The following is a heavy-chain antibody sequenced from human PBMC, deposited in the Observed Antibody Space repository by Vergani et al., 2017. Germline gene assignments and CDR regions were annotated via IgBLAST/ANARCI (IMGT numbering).Heavy chain of an antibody. CDR2: ISSSSTI. D-gene: IGHD4-17*01. Sequence: EVQLVESGGGLVQPGGSLRLSCAASGFTFSSYSMNWVRQAPGKGLEWVSYISSSSTIYYADSVKGRFTISRDNAKNSLYLQMNSLRAEDTAVYYCARESDTVTTIYYYGMDVWGQGTTVTVSS. CDR1: GFTFSSYS. CDR3: ARESDTVTTIYYYGMDV. J-gene: IGHJ6*02. V-gene: IGHV3-48*01.